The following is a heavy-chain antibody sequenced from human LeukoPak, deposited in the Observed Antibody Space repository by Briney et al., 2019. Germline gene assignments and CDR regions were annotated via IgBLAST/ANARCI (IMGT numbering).Heavy chain of an antibody. CDR2: IYHSGST. V-gene: IGHV4-39*07. CDR1: GGSISSSSYY. J-gene: IGHJ5*02. D-gene: IGHD3-22*01. CDR3: ARATQLTYYYDSSALHWFDP. Sequence: SETLSLTCTVSGGSISSSSYYWGWIRQPPGKGLEWIGSIYHSGSTNYNPSLKSRVTISVDKSKNQFSLKLSSVTAADTAVYYCARATQLTYYYDSSALHWFDPWGQGTLVTVSS.